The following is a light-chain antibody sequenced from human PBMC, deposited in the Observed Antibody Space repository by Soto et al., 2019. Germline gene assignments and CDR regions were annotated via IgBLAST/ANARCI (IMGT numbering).Light chain of an antibody. CDR3: QSYDSSLRGLRV. V-gene: IGLV1-40*01. J-gene: IGLJ3*02. CDR2: ANI. Sequence: QSVLTQPPSVSGAPGKRVTISCTGSSSNIGAGFDVHWYQQLPGTAPKLLIYANINRPSGVPDRFSGSKSGTSASLAITGLQAEDEADYYCQSYDSSLRGLRVFGGGTKLTVL. CDR1: SSNIGAGFD.